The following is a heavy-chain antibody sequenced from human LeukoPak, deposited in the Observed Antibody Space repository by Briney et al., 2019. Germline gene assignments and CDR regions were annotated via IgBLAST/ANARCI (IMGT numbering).Heavy chain of an antibody. CDR2: IYHSGST. D-gene: IGHD6-6*01. V-gene: IGHV4-30-2*01. CDR3: ARDQVAALSHWFDP. Sequence: SETLSLTCAVSGGSISSGGYSWSWIRQPPGKGLEWIGYIYHSGSTYYNPSLKSRVTISVDRSKNQFSLKLSSVTAADTAVYYCARDQVAALSHWFDPWGQGTLVTVSS. J-gene: IGHJ5*02. CDR1: GGSISSGGYS.